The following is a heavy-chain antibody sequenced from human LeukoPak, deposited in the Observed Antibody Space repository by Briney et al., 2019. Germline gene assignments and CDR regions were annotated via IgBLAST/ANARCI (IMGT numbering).Heavy chain of an antibody. Sequence: ASVKVSCKASGGTFSSYAISWVRQAPGQGLEWMGGIIPIFGTANYAQKFQGRVTITTDESTSTAYMELSSLRSEDTAVYYCATQSTLLLVNAKYWYFDLWRRGTLVTVST. CDR3: ATQSTLLLVNAKYWYFDL. CDR1: GGTFSSYA. V-gene: IGHV1-69*05. D-gene: IGHD2-8*01. CDR2: IIPIFGTA. J-gene: IGHJ2*01.